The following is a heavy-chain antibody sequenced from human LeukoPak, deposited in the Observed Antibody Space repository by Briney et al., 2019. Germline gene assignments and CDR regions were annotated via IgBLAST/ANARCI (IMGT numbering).Heavy chain of an antibody. CDR3: ARGAAFYGRYYYYYMGV. V-gene: IGHV4-59*11. D-gene: IGHD4-17*01. Sequence: SETLSLTCTVSGGSISSHYWSWIRQPPGKGLEWIGYIYYSGSTNYNPSLKSRVTISVDTSKNQFSLKLSSVTAADTAVYYCARGAAFYGRYYYYYMGVWGKGTTVTVSS. J-gene: IGHJ6*03. CDR2: IYYSGST. CDR1: GGSISSHY.